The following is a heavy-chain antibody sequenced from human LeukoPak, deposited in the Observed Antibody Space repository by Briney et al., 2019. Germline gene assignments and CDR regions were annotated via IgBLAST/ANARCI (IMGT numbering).Heavy chain of an antibody. CDR1: GFTFDDYG. D-gene: IGHD1-7*01. CDR2: IKGSDK. CDR3: ARDVDWNYDL. J-gene: IGHJ4*02. V-gene: IGHV3-7*01. Sequence: GGSLRLSCAASGFTFDDYGMSWVRQAPGKGLEWVANIKGSDKGHVDSVKVRFSVSRDDARNSLYLQMDSLRAEDTAVYYCARDVDWNYDLWGQGTVVRVSS.